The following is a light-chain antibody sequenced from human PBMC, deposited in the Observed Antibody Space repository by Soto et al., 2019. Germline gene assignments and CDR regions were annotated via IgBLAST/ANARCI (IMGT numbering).Light chain of an antibody. CDR3: QQYGSSPPIT. Sequence: EIVLTQSPGTLSLSPGERATLSCRTSQSVSGSYLAWYQQKPGQAPRLLIYGPSNRATGIPDRFSGSWSGTDFTLTISRLEPEDFAVYYCQQYGSSPPITFGQGTRLEI. V-gene: IGKV3-20*01. CDR1: QSVSGSY. CDR2: GPS. J-gene: IGKJ5*01.